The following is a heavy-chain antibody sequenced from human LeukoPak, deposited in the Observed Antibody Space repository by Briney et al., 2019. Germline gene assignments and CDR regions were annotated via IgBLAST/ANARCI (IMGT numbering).Heavy chain of an antibody. V-gene: IGHV1-46*01. J-gene: IGHJ4*02. Sequence: GSSVTVSCMASGYTFTSYYLHGLRPPPAQGLEWVGIIKPIDGSTSYAQKFQGRVTVTRDMSTSTVYMELSSLRSEDTAVYYGARVDSSGYWVFDYWGQGTLVTVSS. CDR2: IKPIDGST. D-gene: IGHD3-22*01. CDR3: ARVDSSGYWVFDY. CDR1: GYTFTSYY.